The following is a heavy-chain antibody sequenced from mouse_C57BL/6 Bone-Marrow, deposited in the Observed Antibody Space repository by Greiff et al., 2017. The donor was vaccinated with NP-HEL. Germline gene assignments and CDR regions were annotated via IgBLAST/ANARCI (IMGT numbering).Heavy chain of an antibody. CDR1: GYTFTSYG. CDR3: AREGYDYEGY. D-gene: IGHD2-4*01. V-gene: IGHV1-81*01. J-gene: IGHJ2*01. CDR2: IYPRSGNT. Sequence: QVQLQQSGAELVKPGASVKLSCKASGYTFTSYGISWVKQRTGQGLEWIGEIYPRSGNTYYNEKFKGKATLTADKSSSTAYMELRSLTSEDSAVYFCAREGYDYEGYWGQGTTLTVSS.